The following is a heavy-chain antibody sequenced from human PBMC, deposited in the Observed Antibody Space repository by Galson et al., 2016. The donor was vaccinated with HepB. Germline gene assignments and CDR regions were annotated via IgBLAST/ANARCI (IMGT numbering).Heavy chain of an antibody. Sequence: SLRLSCAASGFTFSETYMPWIRQAPGKGLEWISYITSSGGLSYYADSMEGRFTISRDNAKNSVYLQINSLRAEDTAVYYCAREGLHLGELSAQFDYWGQGTLVTVSS. V-gene: IGHV3-11*01. J-gene: IGHJ4*02. CDR2: ITSSGGLS. CDR1: GFTFSETY. CDR3: AREGLHLGELSAQFDY. D-gene: IGHD3-16*02.